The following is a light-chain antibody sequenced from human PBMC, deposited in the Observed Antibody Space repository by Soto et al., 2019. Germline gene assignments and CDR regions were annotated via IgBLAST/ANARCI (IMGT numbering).Light chain of an antibody. J-gene: IGKJ2*01. Sequence: DIVMTQSPDSLAVSLGERATINCKSSQSVLYSSDNKNYLAWYQQKPGQPPKLLLYWASTRQSGVPDRFSGRGSGTDFTLTISSLQAEDVAVYYCQQYYSTPPFFGQGTKLEIK. CDR1: QSVLYSSDNKNY. V-gene: IGKV4-1*01. CDR3: QQYYSTPPF. CDR2: WAS.